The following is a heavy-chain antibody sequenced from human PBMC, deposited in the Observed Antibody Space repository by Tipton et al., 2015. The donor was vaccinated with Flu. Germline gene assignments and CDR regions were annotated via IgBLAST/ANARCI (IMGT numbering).Heavy chain of an antibody. V-gene: IGHV4-38-2*01. D-gene: IGHD3-22*01. CDR3: ARYRSRGYKLDSFDT. Sequence: TLSLTCAVSGYSISSGYYWGWIRQPPGKGLEWIGSIYHTGNTYYNPSLKSPVTISVETSKNQFSLKLSSVTAADTAVYYCARYRSRGYKLDSFDTWGQGTMVTVSS. J-gene: IGHJ3*02. CDR1: GYSISSGYY. CDR2: IYHTGNT.